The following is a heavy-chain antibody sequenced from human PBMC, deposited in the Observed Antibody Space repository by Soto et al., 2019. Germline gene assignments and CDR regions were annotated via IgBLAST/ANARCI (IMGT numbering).Heavy chain of an antibody. CDR2: ITGSGGTT. Sequence: EVQLLESGGGLVQPGGSLRLSCRASGFTFSDYSMTWVRQAPGKGLDWVSSITGSGGTTYYADSVEDRFTISRDNYKNTLYLQINSLNAEDTAVYYCEKGWQYYDILTGSYYWGQGTLVTVSS. CDR1: GFTFSDYS. J-gene: IGHJ4*02. D-gene: IGHD3-9*01. V-gene: IGHV3-23*01. CDR3: EKGWQYYDILTGSYY.